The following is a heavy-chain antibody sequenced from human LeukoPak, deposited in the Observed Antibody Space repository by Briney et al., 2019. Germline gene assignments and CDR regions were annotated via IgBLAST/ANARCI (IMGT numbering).Heavy chain of an antibody. CDR3: AKSVDASGSWYYYARYMDV. Sequence: GGTLRLSCAASGFTFSSYGMSWVRQAPGKGLEWVSAISGSGGSTYYADSVKGRFTVSRDNSKNTLYLQMNSLRAEDTAVYYCAKSVDASGSWYYYARYMDVWGKGTTVTVSS. D-gene: IGHD6-13*01. CDR1: GFTFSSYG. V-gene: IGHV3-23*01. J-gene: IGHJ6*03. CDR2: ISGSGGST.